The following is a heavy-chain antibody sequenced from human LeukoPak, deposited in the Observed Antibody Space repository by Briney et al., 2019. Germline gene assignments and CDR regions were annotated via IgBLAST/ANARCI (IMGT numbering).Heavy chain of an antibody. D-gene: IGHD3-22*01. CDR1: GFTFSSYG. J-gene: IGHJ4*02. CDR2: ISSGGHI. CDR3: ARDQDGGKYYYESSGYSH. V-gene: IGHV3-21*01. Sequence: GGSLRLSCAASGFTFSSYGLNWVRQAPGKGLEWVSIISSGGHIYYEDSVKGRFTISRDNAKNSLYLQMNSLRAEDTAVYYCARDQDGGKYYYESSGYSHWGQGILVTVSS.